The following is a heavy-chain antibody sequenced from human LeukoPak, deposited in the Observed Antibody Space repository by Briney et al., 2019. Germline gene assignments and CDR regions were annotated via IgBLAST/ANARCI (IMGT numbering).Heavy chain of an antibody. J-gene: IGHJ1*01. Sequence: GGSLRLSCAASGFTFSSYAMSWVRQAPGKGLEWVSAISGSGGSTYYADSVKGRFTISRDNSKNTLYLQMNSLRAEDTAVYYCARGAIPYCGGDCYSFQHWGQGTLVTVSS. D-gene: IGHD2-21*02. CDR2: ISGSGGST. CDR1: GFTFSSYA. CDR3: ARGAIPYCGGDCYSFQH. V-gene: IGHV3-23*01.